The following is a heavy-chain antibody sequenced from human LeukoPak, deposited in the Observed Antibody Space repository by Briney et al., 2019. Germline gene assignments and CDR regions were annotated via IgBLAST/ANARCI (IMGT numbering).Heavy chain of an antibody. CDR3: AAYCSSTSCYNFDY. CDR1: GFTFSSYG. D-gene: IGHD2-2*02. CDR2: IWYDGSNK. Sequence: GGSLRLSCAASGFTFSSYGMHWVRQAPGKGLEWVAVIWYDGSNKYYADSVKGRFTISRDNSKNTLYLQMNSLRAEDTAVYYCAAYCSSTSCYNFDYWGQGTLVTVSS. V-gene: IGHV3-33*01. J-gene: IGHJ4*02.